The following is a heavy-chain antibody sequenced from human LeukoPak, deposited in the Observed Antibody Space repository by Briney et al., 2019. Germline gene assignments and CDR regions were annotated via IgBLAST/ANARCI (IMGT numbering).Heavy chain of an antibody. CDR2: ISSSSSYI. CDR1: GFTFSSYS. J-gene: IGHJ5*02. D-gene: IGHD3-22*01. Sequence: GSLRLSCAASGFTFSSYSMNWVRQAPGKGLEWVSSISSSSSYIYYADSVKGRFTISRDNAQNSLYLQMNSLRAEDTAVYYCARDLAYYYDSSGYPAWGQGTLVTVSS. V-gene: IGHV3-21*01. CDR3: ARDLAYYYDSSGYPA.